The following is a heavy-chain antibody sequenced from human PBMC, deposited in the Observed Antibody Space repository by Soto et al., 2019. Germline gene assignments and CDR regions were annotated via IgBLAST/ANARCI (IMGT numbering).Heavy chain of an antibody. J-gene: IGHJ5*02. CDR1: GGTFSSYA. CDR3: ARCPPQLYSGYDLSWFDP. D-gene: IGHD5-12*01. Sequence: QVQLVQSGAEVKKPGPSVKVSCKASGGTFSSYAISWVRQAPGQGLEWMGGIIPIFGTANYAQKFQGRVTITADESTSTAYMELSSLRSEDTAVYYCARCPPQLYSGYDLSWFDPWGQGTLVTVSS. V-gene: IGHV1-69*01. CDR2: IIPIFGTA.